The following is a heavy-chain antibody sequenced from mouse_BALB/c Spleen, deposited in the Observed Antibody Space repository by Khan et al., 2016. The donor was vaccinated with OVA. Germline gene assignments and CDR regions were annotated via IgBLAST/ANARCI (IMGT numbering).Heavy chain of an antibody. J-gene: IGHJ4*01. CDR2: ISPGSGSA. D-gene: IGHD1-1*01. CDR1: DYTFTSYW. V-gene: IGHV1S41*01. CDR3: ARSNYYGRGLYSMDY. Sequence: DLVKPGASVKLSCKASDYTFTSYWINWIKQRPGQGLEWIGQISPGSGSAYYNEIFTVKAKLTVDTSSTTAYIQLSSLSSEDSAVYFCARSNYYGRGLYSMDYWGQGTSVTVSS.